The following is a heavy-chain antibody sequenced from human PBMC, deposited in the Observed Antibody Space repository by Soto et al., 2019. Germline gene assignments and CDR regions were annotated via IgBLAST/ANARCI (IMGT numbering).Heavy chain of an antibody. J-gene: IGHJ6*02. CDR1: GFTFSSYA. V-gene: IGHV3-30-3*01. D-gene: IGHD3-3*01. Sequence: GGSLRLSCAASGFTFSSYAMHWVRQAPGKGLEWVAVISYDGSNKYYADSVKGRFTISRDNSKNTLYLQMNSLRAEETAVYYCARDQVGGDFWSGYYTLEDYYGMDVWGQGTTVTVSS. CDR3: ARDQVGGDFWSGYYTLEDYYGMDV. CDR2: ISYDGSNK.